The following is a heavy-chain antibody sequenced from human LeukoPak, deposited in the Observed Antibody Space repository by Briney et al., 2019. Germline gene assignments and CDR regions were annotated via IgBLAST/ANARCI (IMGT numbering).Heavy chain of an antibody. V-gene: IGHV5-51*01. Sequence: GESLKISCKGSGYSFTSYWIGWVRQMPGKGLEWMGIIYPGDSGTRYSPSFQGQVTISADKSISTAYLQWSSLKASDTATYYCARQNVGIAAAGTVNWFDPWGQGTLVTVSS. CDR2: IYPGDSGT. CDR3: ARQNVGIAAAGTVNWFDP. J-gene: IGHJ5*02. D-gene: IGHD6-13*01. CDR1: GYSFTSYW.